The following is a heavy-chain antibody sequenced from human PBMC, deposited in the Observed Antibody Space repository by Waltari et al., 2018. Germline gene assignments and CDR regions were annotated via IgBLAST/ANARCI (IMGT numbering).Heavy chain of an antibody. CDR1: GGSISSYS. J-gene: IGHJ6*03. Sequence: QVQLQESGPGLVKPSETLSLTCTVSGGSISSYSCTWIRQPAGTGLECIGRIYTSGSTNYNPSLKSRVTMSVDTSKNQFSLKLSSVTAADTAVYYCARVVVVPAANNYYYYYYMDVWGKGTTVTISS. CDR2: IYTSGST. D-gene: IGHD2-2*01. V-gene: IGHV4-4*07. CDR3: ARVVVVPAANNYYYYYYMDV.